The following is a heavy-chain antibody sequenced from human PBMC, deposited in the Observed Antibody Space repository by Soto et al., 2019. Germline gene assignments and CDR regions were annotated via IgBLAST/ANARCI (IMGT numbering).Heavy chain of an antibody. J-gene: IGHJ6*02. Sequence: QVQLQESGPGLVKPSETLSLLCFVSGEAVGSGQSYWNWVRQAPGKGLEWIGHTAVTGAMKHSASLKSRATMSVDPSKNQISLTLTSVTAADSATYFCARGRADSAGSSFGRRMDVWGQGTTVTVAS. CDR2: TAVTGAM. CDR1: GEAVGSGQSY. V-gene: IGHV4-61*01. D-gene: IGHD3-10*01. CDR3: ARGRADSAGSSFGRRMDV.